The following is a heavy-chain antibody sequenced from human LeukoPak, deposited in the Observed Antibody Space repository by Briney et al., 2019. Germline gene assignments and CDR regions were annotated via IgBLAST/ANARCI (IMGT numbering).Heavy chain of an antibody. V-gene: IGHV3-21*01. CDR3: ARDLDYGGNSGFDY. Sequence: GGSLRLSCAASGFTFSSYSMNWVRQAPGKGLEWVSSISSSSSYIYYADSVKGRFTISRDNAKNSLYLQMNSLRAEDTAVYYCARDLDYGGNSGFDYWGQGTLVTVSS. D-gene: IGHD4-23*01. J-gene: IGHJ4*02. CDR1: GFTFSSYS. CDR2: ISSSSSYI.